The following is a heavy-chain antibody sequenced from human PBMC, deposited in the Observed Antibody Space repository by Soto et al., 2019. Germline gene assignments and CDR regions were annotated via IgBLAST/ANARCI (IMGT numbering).Heavy chain of an antibody. D-gene: IGHD2-2*01. V-gene: IGHV3-64D*06. CDR3: VARYCSSTTCYQVDY. CDR2: ISGNGGST. CDR1: GFTFSTYA. J-gene: IGHJ4*02. Sequence: EVQLVESGGGLVQPGGSLRLSCLASGFTFSTYAIHWIRQAPGKGLEYVSAISGNGGSTYYADSVKDRVIISRDTSKDTVYLQRSRLRPEDTAGYYWVARYCSSTTCYQVDYWGQGTLVAVS.